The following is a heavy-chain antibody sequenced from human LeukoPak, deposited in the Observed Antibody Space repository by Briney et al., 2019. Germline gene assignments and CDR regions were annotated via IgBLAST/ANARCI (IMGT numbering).Heavy chain of an antibody. CDR1: GYTFTSYG. V-gene: IGHV1-18*01. CDR2: ISAYNGNT. J-gene: IGHJ5*02. Sequence: ASVKVSCKASGYTFTSYGISWVRQAPGQGLEWMGWISAYNGNTNYAQKLQGRVTMTTDTSTSTAYMELRSLRSDDTAVYYCARVRVRGVIIEGSRWFDPWGQGTLVTVSS. CDR3: ARVRVRGVIIEGSRWFDP. D-gene: IGHD3-10*01.